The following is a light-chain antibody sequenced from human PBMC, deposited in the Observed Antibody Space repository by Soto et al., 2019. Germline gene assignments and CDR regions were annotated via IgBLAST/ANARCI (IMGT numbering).Light chain of an antibody. CDR1: QSVSAR. J-gene: IGKJ1*01. CDR3: QQYNSSCP. V-gene: IGKV3-20*01. Sequence: VLTPSAYSLYLTHGASATLSCRASQSVSARLAWYKHKPGQAPRLLIYGASNWATGIPDRFSGSGSGTEFTLTISRLEPEDFAMYYCQQYNSSCPFGQGAKVDIK. CDR2: GAS.